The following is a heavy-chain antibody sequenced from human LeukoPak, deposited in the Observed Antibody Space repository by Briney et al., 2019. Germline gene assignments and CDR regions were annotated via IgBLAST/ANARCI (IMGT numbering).Heavy chain of an antibody. Sequence: PSEALSLTCTVSGGSIASYYWNWIRQPPGKGLEWLGYIYYTGSTNYNPSLKSRVTISVDTSKNQFSLKLSSVTAADTAVYYCARVMYYYDSSGYLDYWGQGTLVTVSS. CDR1: GGSIASYY. CDR2: IYYTGST. CDR3: ARVMYYYDSSGYLDY. D-gene: IGHD3-22*01. V-gene: IGHV4-59*01. J-gene: IGHJ4*02.